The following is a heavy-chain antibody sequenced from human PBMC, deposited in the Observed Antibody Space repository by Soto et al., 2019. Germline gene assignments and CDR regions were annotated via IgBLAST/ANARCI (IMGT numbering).Heavy chain of an antibody. D-gene: IGHD6-13*01. Sequence: WETLSLTCAVYGGSFSGYYWSWIRQPPGKGLEWIGEINHSGSTNYNPSLKSRVTISVDTSKNQFSLKLSSVTAADTAVYYCARTGIAAAGTFDYWGQGTLVTVSS. J-gene: IGHJ4*02. CDR2: INHSGST. CDR3: ARTGIAAAGTFDY. CDR1: GGSFSGYY. V-gene: IGHV4-34*01.